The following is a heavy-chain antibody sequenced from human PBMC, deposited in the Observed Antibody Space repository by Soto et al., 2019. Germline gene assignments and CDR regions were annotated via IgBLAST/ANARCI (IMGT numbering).Heavy chain of an antibody. D-gene: IGHD6-19*01. V-gene: IGHV1-69*01. Sequence: QVQLEQSGGEVKQPGSSERGSCKTSGGTFSTYACNWVRQAPGQGLEWMGAIIPLFGTADYSQKFQGRVTITADESTSTAYMELSSLRIHDTAVYFCARPKGTYSSGYYYFDFWGQGTLVTVSS. J-gene: IGHJ4*02. CDR1: GGTFSTYA. CDR3: ARPKGTYSSGYYYFDF. CDR2: IIPLFGTA.